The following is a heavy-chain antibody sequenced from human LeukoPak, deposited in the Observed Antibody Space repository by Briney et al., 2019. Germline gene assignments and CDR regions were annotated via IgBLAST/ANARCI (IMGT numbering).Heavy chain of an antibody. J-gene: IGHJ4*02. V-gene: IGHV3-30*18. CDR2: ISYDGSNK. CDR1: GFTFSSYD. D-gene: IGHD5-12*01. Sequence: GGSLRLSCAASGFTFSSYDMHWVRQAPGKGLEWVAVISYDGSNKYYADSVKGRFTISRDNSKNTLYLQMNSLRAEDTAVYYCAKESSGYARYWGQGTLVTVSS. CDR3: AKESSGYARY.